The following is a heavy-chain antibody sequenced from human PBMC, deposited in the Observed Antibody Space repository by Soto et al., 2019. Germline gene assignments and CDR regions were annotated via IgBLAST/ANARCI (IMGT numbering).Heavy chain of an antibody. CDR1: GFTFSSYG. J-gene: IGHJ6*02. Sequence: LRLSCAASGFTFSSYGMHWVRQAPGKGLEWVAGISSDGSKSYNADSVKGRFTISRDNSKNTLYLQMSSLRAEDTAVYHCAKDGSSNSWFYSMDVWGQGTTVTVSS. CDR3: AKDGSSNSWFYSMDV. V-gene: IGHV3-30*18. D-gene: IGHD6-13*01. CDR2: ISSDGSKS.